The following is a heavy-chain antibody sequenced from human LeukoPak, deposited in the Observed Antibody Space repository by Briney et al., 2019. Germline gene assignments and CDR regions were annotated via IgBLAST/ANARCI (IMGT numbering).Heavy chain of an antibody. D-gene: IGHD4-17*01. CDR2: ITGGRYAT. Sequence: GGSLRLSCAASGFSFSSFAMTWVRQAPGKGLEWVSSITGGRYATYNIDSVKGRFTISRDNAKNTLYLQMNSLRADDTAIYYCTKDPNGDYIGAFDPWGQGTLVTVSS. CDR3: TKDPNGDYIGAFDP. CDR1: GFSFSSFA. V-gene: IGHV3-23*01. J-gene: IGHJ5*02.